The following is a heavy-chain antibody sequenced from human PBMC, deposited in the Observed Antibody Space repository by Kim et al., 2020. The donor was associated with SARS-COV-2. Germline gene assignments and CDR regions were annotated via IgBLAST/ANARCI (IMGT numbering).Heavy chain of an antibody. CDR1: GFTFDDYG. V-gene: IGHV3-20*01. Sequence: GGSLRLSCAASGFTFDDYGMSWVRQAPGKGLEWVSGINWNGGSTGYADSVKGRFTISRDNAKNSLYLQMNSLRAEDTALYHCARVRVTMIVVGKTPAAFDIWGQGTMVTVSS. D-gene: IGHD3-22*01. CDR2: INWNGGST. CDR3: ARVRVTMIVVGKTPAAFDI. J-gene: IGHJ3*02.